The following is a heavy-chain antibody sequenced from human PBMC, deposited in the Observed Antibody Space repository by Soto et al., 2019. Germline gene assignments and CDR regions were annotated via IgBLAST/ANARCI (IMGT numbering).Heavy chain of an antibody. CDR3: AREIYYVGANTGNWFDA. Sequence: QVQLVQSGAEVKKPGSSVKFSCKASGGTFSSYAISWVRQAPGQGLEWMGGIIPIFGTANYAQKFQGKVTITADESTSTAYMELSSLRSEDTAVYYCAREIYYVGANTGNWFDAWGQGPLVTVSS. CDR1: GGTFSSYA. J-gene: IGHJ5*02. CDR2: IIPIFGTA. V-gene: IGHV1-69*01. D-gene: IGHD1-26*01.